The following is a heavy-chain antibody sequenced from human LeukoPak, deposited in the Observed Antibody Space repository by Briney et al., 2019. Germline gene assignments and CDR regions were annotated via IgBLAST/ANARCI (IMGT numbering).Heavy chain of an antibody. V-gene: IGHV4-4*07. CDR2: IYTSGST. CDR3: ARDLDY. Sequence: XSXIRQPAGKGLEWIGRIYTSGSTNYNPSLKSRVTISVDTSKNQFSLKLSSVTAADTAVYYCARDLDYWGQGTLVTVSS. J-gene: IGHJ4*02.